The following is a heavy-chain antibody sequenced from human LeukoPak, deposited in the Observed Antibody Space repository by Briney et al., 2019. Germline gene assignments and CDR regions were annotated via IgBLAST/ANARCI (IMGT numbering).Heavy chain of an antibody. CDR1: GGSISRGDYY. D-gene: IGHD1-26*01. CDR3: ARELGEPYFDY. J-gene: IGHJ4*02. CDR2: IHKSGGT. Sequence: PSETLSLTCTVSGGSISRGDYYWTWIRQPPGKGLEWIGYIHKSGGTSYTPSLKSRLTMSVDTSKNQFSLKLRSVTAADTAVYYCARELGEPYFDYWGQGTLVTVSS. V-gene: IGHV4-30-4*01.